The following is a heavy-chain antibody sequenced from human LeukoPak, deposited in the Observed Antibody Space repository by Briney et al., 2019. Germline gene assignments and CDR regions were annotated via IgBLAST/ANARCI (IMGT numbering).Heavy chain of an antibody. Sequence: GESLKISCKGPGYSFTSYWIGWVRQMPGKGLEGMGVIYPGDSDTRYSPSFQGQVTISADKSSSTASLQWSSLKASDTAMYSGPRHPGGNYGDSYAFDIWGQGTMVTASS. J-gene: IGHJ3*02. CDR2: IYPGDSDT. V-gene: IGHV5-51*01. D-gene: IGHD4-17*01. CDR3: PRHPGGNYGDSYAFDI. CDR1: GYSFTSYW.